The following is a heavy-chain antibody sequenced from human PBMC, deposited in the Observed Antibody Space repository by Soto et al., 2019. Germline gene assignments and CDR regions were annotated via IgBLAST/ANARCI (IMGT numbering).Heavy chain of an antibody. CDR3: AHVPGSGQLLYSYYYYMDV. CDR1: GFSLTTRGVG. Sequence: QITLKESGPTLVKHTQTLTLTCTFSGFSLTTRGVGVGWIRQLPGKALEWLALIYWDDDKRYSPSLKSRLTITKDTSKNQVVLTLTNMDPVDTATYYCAHVPGSGQLLYSYYYYMDVWGKGATVAVS. CDR2: IYWDDDK. D-gene: IGHD3-10*01. V-gene: IGHV2-5*02. J-gene: IGHJ6*03.